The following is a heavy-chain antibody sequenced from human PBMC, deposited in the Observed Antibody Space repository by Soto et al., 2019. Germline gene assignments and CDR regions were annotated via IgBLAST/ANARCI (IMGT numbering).Heavy chain of an antibody. CDR3: ARRGSR. Sequence: GSLRLPCAASGFTFSSSETYWVRQAPGKGLEWISYIHPGGQTIFYAESVQGRFTISRDNAKHSVYLQMNRLRAEDTAVYYCARRGSRWGRGTKVTVSS. J-gene: IGHJ3*01. V-gene: IGHV3-48*03. CDR2: IHPGGQTI. CDR1: GFTFSSSE. D-gene: IGHD2-15*01.